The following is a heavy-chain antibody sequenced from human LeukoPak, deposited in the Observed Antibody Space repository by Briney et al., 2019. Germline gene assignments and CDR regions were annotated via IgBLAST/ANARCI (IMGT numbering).Heavy chain of an antibody. J-gene: IGHJ4*02. V-gene: IGHV3-53*01. CDR2: IYSGGST. CDR3: ARALYRGYYFDY. D-gene: IGHD3-16*01. CDR1: GFTVSSNY. Sequence: GGSLRLSCAVSGFTVSSNYMSWVRQAPGKGLEWVSFIYSGGSTYYADSVKGRFTISRDNSKNTLYLQMNSQRPEDTAVYYCARALYRGYYFDYWGQGTLVTVSS.